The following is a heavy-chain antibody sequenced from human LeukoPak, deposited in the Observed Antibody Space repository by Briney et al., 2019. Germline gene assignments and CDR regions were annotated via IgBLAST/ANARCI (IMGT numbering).Heavy chain of an antibody. CDR3: ARGRGHMDV. Sequence: SETLSLTCTVSGVSISTYYWSWIRQPAGKGLEWIVHIYTSGNTNYNPSLKSRVTMSVDTSKNHFSLKLSSVTAADTAVYYCARGRGHMDVWGKGTTVTVSS. CDR2: IYTSGNT. V-gene: IGHV4-4*07. D-gene: IGHD3-10*01. J-gene: IGHJ6*03. CDR1: GVSISTYY.